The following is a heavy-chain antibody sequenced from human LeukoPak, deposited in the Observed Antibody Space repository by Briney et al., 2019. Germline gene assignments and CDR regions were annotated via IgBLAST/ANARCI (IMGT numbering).Heavy chain of an antibody. CDR2: INPNSGGT. CDR3: ARDFGGGTSPLGY. Sequence: ASVKVSCKASGYTFTGYYIHWVRQAPGQGLEWMGRINPNSGGTNFAQKFQGRVTMTRDKSISTAYMELSRLISDDTAVFYCARDFGGGTSPLGYWGQGTLVTVSS. J-gene: IGHJ4*02. CDR1: GYTFTGYY. D-gene: IGHD1-7*01. V-gene: IGHV1-2*06.